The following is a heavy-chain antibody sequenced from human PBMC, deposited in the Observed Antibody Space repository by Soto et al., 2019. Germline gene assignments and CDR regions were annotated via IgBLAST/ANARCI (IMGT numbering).Heavy chain of an antibody. CDR1: GGSFSGYY. CDR2: INHSGST. D-gene: IGHD6-13*01. J-gene: IGHJ6*02. V-gene: IGHV4-34*01. CDR3: ARGKRYSSSWGDV. Sequence: SETLSLTCAVYGGSFSGYYWSWIRQPPGKGLEWIGEINHSGSTNYNPSLKSRVTISVDTSKNQFSLKLSSVTAADTAVYYCARGKRYSSSWGDVWGQGTTVTVSS.